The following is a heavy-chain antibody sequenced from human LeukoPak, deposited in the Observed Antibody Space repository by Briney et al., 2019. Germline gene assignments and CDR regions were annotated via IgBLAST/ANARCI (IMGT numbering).Heavy chain of an antibody. CDR3: ARLEPGGLLSPVY. CDR1: GGSISSSSYY. CDR2: IYYSGST. D-gene: IGHD2/OR15-2a*01. V-gene: IGHV4-39*01. J-gene: IGHJ4*02. Sequence: SETLSLTCTVSGGSISSSSYYWGWIRQPPGKGLEWIGSIYYSGSTYYNPSLKSRVTISVDTSKNQFSLKLSSVTAADTAVYYCARLEPGGLLSPVYWGQRTLVTVSS.